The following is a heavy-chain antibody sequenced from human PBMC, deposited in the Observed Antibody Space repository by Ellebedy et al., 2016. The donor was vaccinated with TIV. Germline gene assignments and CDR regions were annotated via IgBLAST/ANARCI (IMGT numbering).Heavy chain of an antibody. CDR2: MNTNSGKN. Sequence: AASVKVSCKASGYTFTNYDIDWVRQATGQGLEWLGWMNTNSGKNGDAQKFQGRGTMTWNTSINTAAMELSSLIVDDTAVYFCSRVVRPGWRSYYVDYWGQGTLVAVSS. J-gene: IGHJ4*02. V-gene: IGHV1-8*02. CDR1: GYTFTNYD. CDR3: SRVVRPGWRSYYVDY. D-gene: IGHD1-14*01.